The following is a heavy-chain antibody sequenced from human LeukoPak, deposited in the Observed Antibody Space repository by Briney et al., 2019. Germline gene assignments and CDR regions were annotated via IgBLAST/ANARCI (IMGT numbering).Heavy chain of an antibody. CDR1: VFALGDAV. CDR3: SRNRLVYFDY. CDR2: IRRRAYGGAA. J-gene: IGHJ4*02. D-gene: IGHD1-14*01. V-gene: IGHV3-49*04. Sequence: GGSLSLSGASSVFALGDAVTCVVRPPGGRGVEWVGFIRRRAYGGAAEYAASVKGRFIISRDDSKDITYLQMNSLKAEDSAVDYCSRNRLVYFDYWGQGSRVIVSP.